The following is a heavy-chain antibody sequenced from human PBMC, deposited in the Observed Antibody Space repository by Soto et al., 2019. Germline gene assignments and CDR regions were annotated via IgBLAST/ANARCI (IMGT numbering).Heavy chain of an antibody. CDR1: GNSVNSGNYY. D-gene: IGHD5-18*01. CDR2: IYYTGTT. Sequence: QVQLQESGPGLVKPSETLSLTCTVSGNSVNSGNYYWTWIRQPPWKGLEWIGHIYYTGTTNYSPSLKSRVTISLDTSNNQFSLKLSSVTAADRAVYYCARDAKVDTSLGRYYYYNQDVWGQGSTVTVSS. J-gene: IGHJ6*02. V-gene: IGHV4-61*01. CDR3: ARDAKVDTSLGRYYYYNQDV.